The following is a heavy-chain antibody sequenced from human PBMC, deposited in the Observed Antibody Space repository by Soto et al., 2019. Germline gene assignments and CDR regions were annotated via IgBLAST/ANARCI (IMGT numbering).Heavy chain of an antibody. D-gene: IGHD2-15*01. CDR3: ARVSGYCSGGSCVQFNWFDP. Sequence: ASVKVSCKASGYTFTSYAMHWVRQAPGQRLEWMGWINAGNGNTKYSQKFQGRVTITRDTSASTAYMELSSLRSEDTAVYYCARVSGYCSGGSCVQFNWFDPWGQGTLVTGSS. CDR2: INAGNGNT. CDR1: GYTFTSYA. J-gene: IGHJ5*02. V-gene: IGHV1-3*01.